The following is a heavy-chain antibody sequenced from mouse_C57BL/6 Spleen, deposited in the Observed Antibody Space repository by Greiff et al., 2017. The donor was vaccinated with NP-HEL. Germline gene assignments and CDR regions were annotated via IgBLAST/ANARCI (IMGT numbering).Heavy chain of an antibody. CDR1: GFNIKDYY. CDR3: ARERFDY. J-gene: IGHJ2*01. V-gene: IGHV14-2*01. Sequence: EVQLQQSGAELVKPGASVKLSCTASGFNIKDYYMHWVKQRTEQGLEWIGRIDPEDGETKNAPKFQGKATITADTSSNTAYLQLSSLTSEDTAVYYCARERFDYWGQGTTLTVSS. CDR2: IDPEDGET.